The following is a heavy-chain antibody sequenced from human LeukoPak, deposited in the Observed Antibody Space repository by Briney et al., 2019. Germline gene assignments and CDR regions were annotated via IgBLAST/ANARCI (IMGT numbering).Heavy chain of an antibody. D-gene: IGHD5-18*01. CDR2: IRFDGSNT. Sequence: PGGSLRLSCAASGFTFGSYGVHWDRQAPGKGLEWVAFIRFDGSNTYYADSVKGRFTISRDNSNNTLCLQMNSLRVEDTAVYYCARGYGESHFDSWGRGSLVTVSS. CDR3: ARGYGESHFDS. J-gene: IGHJ4*02. CDR1: GFTFGSYG. V-gene: IGHV3-30*02.